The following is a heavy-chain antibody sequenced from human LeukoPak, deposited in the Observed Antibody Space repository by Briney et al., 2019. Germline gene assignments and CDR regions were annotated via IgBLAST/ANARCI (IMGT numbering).Heavy chain of an antibody. CDR2: ISSSGSTI. Sequence: GGSLRLSCAASGFTFSSCEMNWVRQAPGKGLEWVSYISSSGSTIYYADSVKGRFTISRDNAKNSLYLQMNSLRAEDTAVYYCARDFLCSGGSCYSDAFDIWGQGTMVTVSS. CDR1: GFTFSSCE. CDR3: ARDFLCSGGSCYSDAFDI. V-gene: IGHV3-48*03. D-gene: IGHD2-15*01. J-gene: IGHJ3*02.